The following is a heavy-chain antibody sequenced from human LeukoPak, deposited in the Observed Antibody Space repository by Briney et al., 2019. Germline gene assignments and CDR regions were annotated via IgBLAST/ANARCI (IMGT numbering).Heavy chain of an antibody. Sequence: GGSLRLSCAASGFTFSSYGMHWVRQAPGKGLEWVAVISYDGSNKYYADSVKGRFTISRDNSKNTLYLQMNSLRAEDTAVYYCARDGSGGFYMDVWGKGTTVTVSS. D-gene: IGHD2-15*01. CDR3: ARDGSGGFYMDV. CDR2: ISYDGSNK. CDR1: GFTFSSYG. J-gene: IGHJ6*03. V-gene: IGHV3-30*03.